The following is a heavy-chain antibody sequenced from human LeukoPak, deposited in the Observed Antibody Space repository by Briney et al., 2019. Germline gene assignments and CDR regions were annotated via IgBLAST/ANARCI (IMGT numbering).Heavy chain of an antibody. J-gene: IGHJ6*02. D-gene: IGHD3-3*01. CDR3: ARGRQGITIFGVVPNSRYGYYYYGMDV. CDR1: GRSISSCY. Sequence: KASETLSLTYTVSGRSISSCYWSWVRQPPGKGLECIGYIYYSGSTNYNPSLKSRVTISVDTSKNQFSPKLSSVTAADTAVYYCARGRQGITIFGVVPNSRYGYYYYGMDVWGQGTTVTVSS. V-gene: IGHV4-59*01. CDR2: IYYSGST.